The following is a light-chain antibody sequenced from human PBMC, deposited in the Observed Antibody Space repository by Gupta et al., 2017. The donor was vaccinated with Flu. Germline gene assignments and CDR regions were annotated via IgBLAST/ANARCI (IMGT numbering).Light chain of an antibody. Sequence: MIQPPSSLSASGGDRVTITCRACQYIIIYLHWYQQKPGKPPKLLIYAASNLPCGVPSRFSGSVSGTDFTLTISTLQPEDFATFYCLQTYSTPLTFGGGTKVEIK. V-gene: IGKV1-39*01. J-gene: IGKJ4*01. CDR1: QYIIIY. CDR3: LQTYSTPLT. CDR2: AAS.